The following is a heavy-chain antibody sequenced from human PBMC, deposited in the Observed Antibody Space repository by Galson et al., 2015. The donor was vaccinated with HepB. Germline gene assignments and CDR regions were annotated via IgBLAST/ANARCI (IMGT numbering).Heavy chain of an antibody. CDR1: GFTFSSYS. CDR2: ISSTSSYI. Sequence: SLRLSCAASGFTFSSYSMHWVRQAPGKGLEWVSSISSTSSYIYYADSVKGRFTISRDNAKNSLYLLMNSLRAEGTAVYYCARLREYFGIDYWGQGTLVTVSS. D-gene: IGHD2/OR15-2a*01. CDR3: ARLREYFGIDY. V-gene: IGHV3-21*04. J-gene: IGHJ4*02.